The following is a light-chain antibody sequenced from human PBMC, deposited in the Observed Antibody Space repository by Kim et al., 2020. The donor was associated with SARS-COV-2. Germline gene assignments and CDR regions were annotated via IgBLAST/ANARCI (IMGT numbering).Light chain of an antibody. Sequence: CASVGDRVTVTCRASQAIASDLAWYQQKPGKAPILLIYAASALQSGVPSRFSGSGSGTDFTLTISSLQPEDVATYFCQNYNSAPYTFGQGTKLEI. CDR1: QAIASD. V-gene: IGKV1-27*01. J-gene: IGKJ2*01. CDR2: AAS. CDR3: QNYNSAPYT.